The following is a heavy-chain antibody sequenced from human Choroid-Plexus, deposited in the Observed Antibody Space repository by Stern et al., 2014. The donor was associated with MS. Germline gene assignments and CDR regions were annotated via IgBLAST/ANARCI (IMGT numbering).Heavy chain of an antibody. CDR1: GFTFGSCA. CDR3: AKDRHYLTYFFDH. V-gene: IGHV3-30*18. Sequence: VQLVESGGGVVQPGRPLRLSCVASGFTFGSCAMHWVRQATGKGLERVAGVTYDGSKKYYADSVKGRFTISRDNSQNTLYMQMSSLRPEDTAVYYCAKDRHYLTYFFDHWGQGSLVTVSS. D-gene: IGHD2/OR15-2a*01. J-gene: IGHJ5*02. CDR2: VTYDGSKK.